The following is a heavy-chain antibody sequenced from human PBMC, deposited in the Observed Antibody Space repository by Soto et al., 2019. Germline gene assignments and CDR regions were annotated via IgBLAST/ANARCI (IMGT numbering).Heavy chain of an antibody. V-gene: IGHV4-61*08. CDR1: GGSISSGGYY. CDR2: IYHSGTT. Sequence: PSETLSLTCTVSGGSISSGGYYWSWIRQHPGKGLEWIGYIYHSGTTNYNPSLKSRVTISVDTSKNQFSLKLSSVTAADTAVYYCARDSSSSYNWFDPWGQGTLVTVSS. D-gene: IGHD6-13*01. CDR3: ARDSSSSYNWFDP. J-gene: IGHJ5*02.